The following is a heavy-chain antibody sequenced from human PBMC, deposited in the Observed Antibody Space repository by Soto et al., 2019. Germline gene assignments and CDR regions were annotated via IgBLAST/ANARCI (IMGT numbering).Heavy chain of an antibody. J-gene: IGHJ4*02. CDR3: ARDIWFERSKCLDY. Sequence: QVHLVASGGDVVQPDRSLRLSCAASGFTFNTFGMHWVRQAPGKGLEWVAVIWYDGSKAYYADSVKGWFTISRDYSKNTLYLEMNGLRAEDTAVYYCARDIWFERSKCLDYWGQGTLVTVSS. CDR2: IWYDGSKA. CDR1: GFTFNTFG. D-gene: IGHD3-10*01. V-gene: IGHV3-33*01.